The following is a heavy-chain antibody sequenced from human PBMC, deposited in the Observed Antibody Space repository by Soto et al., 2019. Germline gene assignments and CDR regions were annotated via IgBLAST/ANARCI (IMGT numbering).Heavy chain of an antibody. CDR2: ISHSGTT. CDR3: ARENVDTLMGIDY. CDR1: GGSITSGGYS. Sequence: QLQLQESGSGLVKPSQTLSLTCVVSGGSITSGGYSWSWIRQPPGKGLEWIGYISHSGTTSYNPSLKSRVTLSFDRSKNQFSLRLSSVPAADTAVYYCARENVDTLMGIDYWGQGTLVTVSS. J-gene: IGHJ4*02. V-gene: IGHV4-30-2*01. D-gene: IGHD5-18*01.